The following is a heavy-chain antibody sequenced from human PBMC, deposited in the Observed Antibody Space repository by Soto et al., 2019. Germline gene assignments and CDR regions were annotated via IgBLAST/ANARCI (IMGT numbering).Heavy chain of an antibody. V-gene: IGHV4-39*01. J-gene: IGHJ4*02. CDR1: GGSISSSSYY. CDR3: ARPHSSSWYYFDY. Sequence: SETLSLTCTVSGGSISSSSYYWGWIRQPPGKGLEWIGSIYYSGSTYYNPSLKSRVTISVDTSKNQFSLKLSSVTAADTAVYYCARPHSSSWYYFDYWGQGTLVTVSS. D-gene: IGHD6-13*01. CDR2: IYYSGST.